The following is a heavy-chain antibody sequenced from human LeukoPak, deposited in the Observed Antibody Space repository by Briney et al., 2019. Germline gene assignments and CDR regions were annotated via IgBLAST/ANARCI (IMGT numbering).Heavy chain of an antibody. V-gene: IGHV3-33*06. CDR2: IWYDGSNK. D-gene: IGHD2-2*02. Sequence: GGSLRLSCAASGFTFSSYGMHWVRQAPGKGLEWVAVIWYDGSNKYYADSVKGRFTISRDNSKNTLYLQMNSLRAEDTAVYYCAKGAIVVVPAAINYFDYWGQGTLVTVSS. CDR1: GFTFSSYG. CDR3: AKGAIVVVPAAINYFDY. J-gene: IGHJ4*02.